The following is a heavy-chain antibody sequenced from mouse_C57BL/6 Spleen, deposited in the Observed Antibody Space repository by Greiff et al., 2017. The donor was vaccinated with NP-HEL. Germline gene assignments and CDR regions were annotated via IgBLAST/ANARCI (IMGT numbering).Heavy chain of an antibody. V-gene: IGHV5-6*01. Sequence: EVKLVESGGDLVKPGGSLKLSCAASGFTFSSYGMSWVRQTPDKRLEWVATISSGGSYTYYPDSVKGRFTISRDNAKNTLYLQMSSLKSEDTAMYYCARDLGSSYFDYWGQGTTLTVSS. D-gene: IGHD1-1*01. CDR2: ISSGGSYT. CDR3: ARDLGSSYFDY. J-gene: IGHJ2*01. CDR1: GFTFSSYG.